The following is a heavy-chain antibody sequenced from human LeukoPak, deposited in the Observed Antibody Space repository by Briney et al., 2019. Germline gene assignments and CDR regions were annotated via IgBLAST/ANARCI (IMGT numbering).Heavy chain of an antibody. V-gene: IGHV3-64*04. Sequence: GGSLRLSCSASGITFSSHAMHWVRQAPGKGLEYVSAISDNGGMTFYADSVKGRFTISRDNSKNTLSLQMNSLRAEDTAVYYCARDAHAFNMWGQGTMVTVSS. J-gene: IGHJ3*02. CDR1: GITFSSHA. CDR2: ISDNGGMT. CDR3: ARDAHAFNM.